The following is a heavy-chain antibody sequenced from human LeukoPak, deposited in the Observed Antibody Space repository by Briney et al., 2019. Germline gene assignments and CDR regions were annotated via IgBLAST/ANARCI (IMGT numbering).Heavy chain of an antibody. CDR1: GFTLSSYG. CDR3: AKDNGIAAAGWFDP. V-gene: IGHV3-30*18. J-gene: IGHJ5*02. Sequence: GGSLRPSCAASGFTLSSYGMHWVRQAPGKGLEWVAVISYDGSNKYYADSVKGRFTISRDNSKNTLYLQMNSLRAEDTAVYYCAKDNGIAAAGWFDPWGQGTLVTVSS. D-gene: IGHD6-13*01. CDR2: ISYDGSNK.